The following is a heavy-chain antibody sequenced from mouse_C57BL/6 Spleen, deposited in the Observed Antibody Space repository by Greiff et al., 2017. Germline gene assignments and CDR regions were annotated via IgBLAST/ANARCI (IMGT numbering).Heavy chain of an antibody. CDR2: IYPGDGDT. V-gene: IGHV1-80*01. D-gene: IGHD1-1*01. CDR3: ARSPYYYGSSYGYFDV. CDR1: GYAFSSYW. Sequence: QVQLKQSGAELVKPGASVKISCKASGYAFSSYWMNWVKQRPGKGLEWIGQIYPGDGDTNYNGKFKGKATLTADKSSSTAYMQLSSLTSEDSAVYFCARSPYYYGSSYGYFDVWGTGTTVTVSS. J-gene: IGHJ1*03.